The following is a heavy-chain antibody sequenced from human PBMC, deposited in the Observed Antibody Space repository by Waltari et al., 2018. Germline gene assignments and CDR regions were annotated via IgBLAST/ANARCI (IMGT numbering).Heavy chain of an antibody. CDR2: IYASEGSE. D-gene: IGHD3-22*01. J-gene: IGHJ4*02. CDR3: AKDRWPDSRWDADY. V-gene: IGHV3-23*01. CDR1: GFHFRAFT. Sequence: EVQLLEFGGGAVQPGGSLRLSCVASGFHFRAFTMSWVRQGPGKGLEWVVAIYASEGSEHYLDSVKGRFIMSRDNSNNMVFLQMNGLRVEDTGMYYCAKDRWPDSRWDADYWGQGTQVTVSS.